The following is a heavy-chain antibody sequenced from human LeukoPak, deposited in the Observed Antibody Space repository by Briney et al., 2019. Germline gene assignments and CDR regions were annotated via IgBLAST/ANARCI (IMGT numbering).Heavy chain of an antibody. J-gene: IGHJ5*02. V-gene: IGHV1-8*01. Sequence: ASVKGSCKASGYTFTSYDINWVRQATGQGLEWMGWINPNSGNTGYAQKFQGRVTMTRNTSISTAYMELSSLRSEDTAVYYCARGYYDSSGYYLNNWFDPWGQGTLVTVSS. CDR1: GYTFTSYD. CDR2: INPNSGNT. CDR3: ARGYYDSSGYYLNNWFDP. D-gene: IGHD3-22*01.